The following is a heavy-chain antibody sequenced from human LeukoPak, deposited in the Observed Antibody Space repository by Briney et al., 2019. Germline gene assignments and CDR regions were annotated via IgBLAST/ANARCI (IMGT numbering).Heavy chain of an antibody. CDR3: AKDGGYSYGCYGMDV. CDR1: GFTFSSYD. CDR2: ISYDGSNK. Sequence: GRSLRLSCAASGFTFSSYDMHWVRQAPGKGLEWVAVISYDGSNKYYADSVKGRFTISRDNSKNTLYLQINSLRAEDTAVYYCAKDGGYSYGCYGMDVWGQGTTVTVSS. D-gene: IGHD5-18*01. V-gene: IGHV3-30*18. J-gene: IGHJ6*02.